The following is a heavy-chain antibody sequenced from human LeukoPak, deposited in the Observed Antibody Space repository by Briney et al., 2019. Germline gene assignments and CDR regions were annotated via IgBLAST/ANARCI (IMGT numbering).Heavy chain of an antibody. Sequence: PSETLSLTCTVSGGSISSYYWSWIRQPPGKGLEWIGYIYYSGSTNYNPSLKSRVTISVDTSKNQFSLKLSSVTAADTAVYYCARSNWNYDGHFDHWGQGILVTVSS. V-gene: IGHV4-59*01. J-gene: IGHJ4*02. D-gene: IGHD1-7*01. CDR3: ARSNWNYDGHFDH. CDR1: GGSISSYY. CDR2: IYYSGST.